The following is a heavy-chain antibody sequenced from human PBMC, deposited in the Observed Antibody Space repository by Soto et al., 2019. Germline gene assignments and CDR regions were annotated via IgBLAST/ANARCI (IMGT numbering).Heavy chain of an antibody. CDR1: GYSFTSYW. V-gene: IGHV5-51*01. CDR2: IYPGDSDT. CDR3: ARDSLSYPYYYYYYGMDV. D-gene: IGHD1-26*01. J-gene: IGHJ6*02. Sequence: GESLKISCKGSGYSFTSYWIGWVRQMPGKGLEWMGIIYPGDSDTRYSPSFQGQVTISRDNSKNTLYLQMNSLRAEDTAVYYCARDSLSYPYYYYYYGMDVWGQGTTVTVSS.